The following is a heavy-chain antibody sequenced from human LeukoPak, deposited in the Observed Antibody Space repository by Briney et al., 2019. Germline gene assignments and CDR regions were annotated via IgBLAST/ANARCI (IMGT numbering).Heavy chain of an antibody. CDR3: ARDVSSSWYGNWFDP. CDR2: ISYDGSNK. CDR1: GFTFSSYA. J-gene: IGHJ5*02. D-gene: IGHD6-13*01. Sequence: GRSLRLSCAASGFTFSSYAMHWVRQAPGKGLEWVAVISYDGSNKYYADSVKGRFTISRDNAKNSLYLQMNSLRAEDTAVYYCARDVSSSWYGNWFDPWGQGTLVTVSS. V-gene: IGHV3-30-3*01.